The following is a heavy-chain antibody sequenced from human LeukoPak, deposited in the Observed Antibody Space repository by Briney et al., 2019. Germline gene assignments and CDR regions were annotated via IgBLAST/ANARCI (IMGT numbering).Heavy chain of an antibody. D-gene: IGHD7-27*01. Sequence: SQTLSLTCGISGDSVSSTSAAWNWIRQSPSRGLEWLGRTYYRSKWNNDYAISVKSRITINSDTSKNQFSLQLNSVTPEDTAVYYCARSQHWGYDYWGQGTLVTVSS. CDR1: GDSVSSTSAA. CDR2: TYYRSKWNN. J-gene: IGHJ4*02. V-gene: IGHV6-1*01. CDR3: ARSQHWGYDY.